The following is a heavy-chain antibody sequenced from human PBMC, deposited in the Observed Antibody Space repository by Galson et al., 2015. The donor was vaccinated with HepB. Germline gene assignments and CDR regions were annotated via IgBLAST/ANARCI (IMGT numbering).Heavy chain of an antibody. CDR3: AKYGQGVAPAGRYFDL. J-gene: IGHJ2*01. Sequence: SLRLSCAATGFTFGRFAMTWVRQAPGKGLGWVATIGPGFDTHYADSVKGRFTVSRDNSEDTLYLQMNSLRVGDTALYYCAKYGQGVAPAGRYFDLWGRGTLVTVSS. D-gene: IGHD6-13*01. CDR2: TIGPGFDT. V-gene: IGHV3-23*01. CDR1: GFTFGRFA.